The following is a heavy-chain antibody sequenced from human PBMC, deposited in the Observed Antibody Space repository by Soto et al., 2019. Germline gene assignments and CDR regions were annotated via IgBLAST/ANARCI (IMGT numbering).Heavy chain of an antibody. CDR3: AIAMAGKWHPFDY. CDR1: GFTFSSYA. D-gene: IGHD6-19*01. Sequence: GGSLRLSCAASGFTFSSYAMSWARRAPGKGLEWVSGISGSGRITKYADSVKGRFIISRDNFKNTLYLQMDSLRAEDTAVYYCAIAMAGKWHPFDYWGHGTLVTVSS. J-gene: IGHJ4*01. CDR2: ISGSGRIT. V-gene: IGHV3-23*01.